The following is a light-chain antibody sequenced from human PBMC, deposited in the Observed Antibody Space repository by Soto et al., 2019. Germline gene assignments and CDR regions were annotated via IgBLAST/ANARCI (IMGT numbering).Light chain of an antibody. V-gene: IGKV3-20*01. Sequence: EIVLTQSPGTLSLSPGERATLSCRASQSVSSSYLAWYQQKPGQAPRLLIYGASSRATGIPDRFSGSGSGTEFTLTISRLDPEDFAVYYCQQHGSSPSGYTFGQGTKLEIK. CDR1: QSVSSSY. CDR3: QQHGSSPSGYT. CDR2: GAS. J-gene: IGKJ2*01.